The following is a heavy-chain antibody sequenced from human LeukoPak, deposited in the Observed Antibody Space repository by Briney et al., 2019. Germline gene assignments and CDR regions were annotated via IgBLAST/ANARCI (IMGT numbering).Heavy chain of an antibody. D-gene: IGHD2/OR15-2a*01. CDR3: AREDNQSKYRNTGYYYYGMDV. J-gene: IGHJ6*02. V-gene: IGHV1-69*10. Sequence: PLASVSVSCKASGGTFSSYAISWVRQAPGQGLEWMGRIIPILGIANYAQKFQGRVTITADKSTSTAYMELSSLRSEDTAVYYCAREDNQSKYRNTGYYYYGMDVWGQGTTVTVSS. CDR2: IIPILGIA. CDR1: GGTFSSYA.